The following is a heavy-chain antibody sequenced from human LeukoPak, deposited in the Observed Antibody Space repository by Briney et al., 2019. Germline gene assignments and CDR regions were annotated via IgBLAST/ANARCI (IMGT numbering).Heavy chain of an antibody. Sequence: SETLSLTCTVSGGSVNSGDYYWTWLRQPAGQGLEWIGRIYTSGSTNYKPSLKSRLTISIDASKNQFSLELDSVTAADTAMYYCAREESDWSSLGYFYHYMDVWGKGTTVTISS. CDR2: IYTSGST. V-gene: IGHV4-61*02. D-gene: IGHD3-9*01. J-gene: IGHJ6*03. CDR3: AREESDWSSLGYFYHYMDV. CDR1: GGSVNSGDYY.